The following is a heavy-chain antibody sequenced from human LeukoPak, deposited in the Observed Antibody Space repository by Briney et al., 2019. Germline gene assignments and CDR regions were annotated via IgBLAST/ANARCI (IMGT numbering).Heavy chain of an antibody. V-gene: IGHV1-69*05. Sequence: QAPXXGLXXXGRFIPIFATPNYAQKFQGRVTITTHESTSTAYMELSSLRSEDTAVYYCAREDYYDSSGIHGWGQGTLVTVSS. J-gene: IGHJ4*02. CDR3: AREDYYDSSGIHG. CDR2: FIPIFATP. D-gene: IGHD3-22*01.